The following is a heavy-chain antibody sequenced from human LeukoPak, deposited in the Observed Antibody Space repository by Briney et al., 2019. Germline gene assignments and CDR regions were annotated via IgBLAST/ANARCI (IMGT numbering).Heavy chain of an antibody. Sequence: PGGSLRLSCAASGFTFSSYWMHWVRPAPGKGLVWVSRINSDGSSTSYAGSVKGRFTISRDNAKITLYLQMNSLSAEDTAVYYCARGDGYNGEIDYWGQGTLVTVSS. V-gene: IGHV3-74*01. J-gene: IGHJ4*02. CDR2: INSDGSST. D-gene: IGHD5-24*01. CDR1: GFTFSSYW. CDR3: ARGDGYNGEIDY.